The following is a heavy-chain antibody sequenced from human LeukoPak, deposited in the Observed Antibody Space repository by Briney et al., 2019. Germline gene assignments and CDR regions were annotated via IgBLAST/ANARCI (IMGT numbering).Heavy chain of an antibody. D-gene: IGHD6-19*01. CDR2: TRYDGTIH. Sequence: PGGSLRLSCAASGFTFSDYGMHWVRQAPGKGLEWVAFTRYDGTIHHYRGSVEGRFIISRDNSMNTLYLQMNSLRTEDTAAYNCVKDQAGGWGQGTLVTVSA. CDR3: VKDQAGG. V-gene: IGHV3-30*02. J-gene: IGHJ4*02. CDR1: GFTFSDYG.